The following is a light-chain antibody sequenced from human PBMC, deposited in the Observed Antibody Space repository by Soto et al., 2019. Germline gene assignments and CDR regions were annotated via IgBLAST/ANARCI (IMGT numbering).Light chain of an antibody. CDR1: QTINRW. J-gene: IGKJ2*01. CDR2: DGS. CDR3: QQYNALWYT. Sequence: DIQRTQSPATLSASLGDRVTITCRASQTINRWLAWYQQKPRKAPKLLIYDGSTLQSGVPSRFSGSGSGTEFTLTISSLQPEDVATYYCQQYNALWYTFGQGTK. V-gene: IGKV1-5*01.